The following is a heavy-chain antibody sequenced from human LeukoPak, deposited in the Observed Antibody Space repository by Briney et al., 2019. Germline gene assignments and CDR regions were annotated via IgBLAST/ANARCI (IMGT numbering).Heavy chain of an antibody. V-gene: IGHV4-34*01. CDR2: INHSGST. CDR3: ARGLRGLGY. CDR1: GGSFSGYY. J-gene: IGHJ4*02. Sequence: SETLSLTCAVYGGSFSGYYWSWIRQPPGEGLEWIGEINHSGSTNYNPSLKSRVTISVDTSKNQFSLKLSSVTAADTAVYYCARGLRGLGYWGQGTLVTVSS. D-gene: IGHD7-27*01.